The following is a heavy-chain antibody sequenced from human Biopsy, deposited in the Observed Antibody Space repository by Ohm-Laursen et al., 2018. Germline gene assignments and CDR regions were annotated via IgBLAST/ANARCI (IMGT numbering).Heavy chain of an antibody. V-gene: IGHV4-59*12. D-gene: IGHD3-22*01. J-gene: IGHJ5*02. CDR3: ARGDYFDSNGYFWFDP. CDR2: IYYSGST. CDR1: RGSISSYY. Sequence: SDTLSLTCAVSRGSISSYYWNWIRQPPGKGLEWIGYIYYSGSTNYNPSLKSRVTISIDTSKNQFSLKLNSVTAADTAVYYCARGDYFDSNGYFWFDPWGQGTLVTVSS.